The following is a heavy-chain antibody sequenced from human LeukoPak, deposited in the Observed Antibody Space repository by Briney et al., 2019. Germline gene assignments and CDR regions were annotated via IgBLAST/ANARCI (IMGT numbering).Heavy chain of an antibody. CDR1: GFTFSNYA. Sequence: GGSLRLSCAASGFTFSNYAMTWVRQAPGKGLEWVSGISGSGDSTYYADSLKGRFTISRDNSKNTLYLQMNSLRAEDTAVYYCAKDREMWLRTADYWGQGTLVTVSS. D-gene: IGHD5-12*01. CDR3: AKDREMWLRTADY. V-gene: IGHV3-23*01. CDR2: ISGSGDST. J-gene: IGHJ4*02.